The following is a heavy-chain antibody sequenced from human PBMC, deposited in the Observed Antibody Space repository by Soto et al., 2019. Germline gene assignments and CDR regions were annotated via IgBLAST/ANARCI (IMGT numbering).Heavy chain of an antibody. CDR1: AFKFSDYY. Sequence: QVQLVESGGGLVKPGGSLRLSCAASAFKFSDYYMSWVRQAPGKGLEWVSYISGSGDVIYYADSVKGRFTISRDNDKKSVHLQMDTWRAEDTALYYCARAPDCGEGSCYRHFDLWGQGTRVAVSS. V-gene: IGHV3-11*01. CDR3: ARAPDCGEGSCYRHFDL. J-gene: IGHJ4*02. CDR2: ISGSGDVI. D-gene: IGHD2-15*01.